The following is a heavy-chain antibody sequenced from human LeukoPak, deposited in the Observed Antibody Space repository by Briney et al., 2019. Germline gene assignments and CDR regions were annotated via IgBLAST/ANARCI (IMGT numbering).Heavy chain of an antibody. CDR2: ISYDGKNK. J-gene: IGHJ4*02. CDR1: GFTFRSYA. D-gene: IGHD3-10*01. Sequence: GGSLRLSCAAPGFTFRSYAMHWVRQAPGKGVEGVAVISYDGKNKYYADSVKGRFTISRDTSKNTLYLQMNSLRAEDTAVYYCAREATYGPFDYWGQGNLVTVSS. CDR3: AREATYGPFDY. V-gene: IGHV3-30*04.